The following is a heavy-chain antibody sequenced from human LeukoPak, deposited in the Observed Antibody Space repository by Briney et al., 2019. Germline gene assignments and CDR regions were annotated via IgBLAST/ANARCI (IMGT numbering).Heavy chain of an antibody. J-gene: IGHJ4*02. CDR2: IYTSGST. Sequence: TLSLTCTVSGGSISSSSYYWGWIRQPPGKGLEWIGRIYTSGSTNYNPSLKSRVTISVDTSKNQFSLKLSSVTAADTAVYYCARGLLQWGQGTLVTVSS. D-gene: IGHD1-1*01. V-gene: IGHV4-61*02. CDR1: GGSISSSSYY. CDR3: ARGLLQ.